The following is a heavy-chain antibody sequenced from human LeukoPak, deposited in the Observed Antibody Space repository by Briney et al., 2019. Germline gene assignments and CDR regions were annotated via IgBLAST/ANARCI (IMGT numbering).Heavy chain of an antibody. CDR3: ARGNDILTHYYYGMDV. CDR1: GATFSSYA. CDR2: IIPILGIA. V-gene: IGHV1-69*04. J-gene: IGHJ6*02. D-gene: IGHD3-9*01. Sequence: GSSVTLSCTASGATFSSYAISWVRQAPGQGLEWKGRIIPILGIANYAQKFQGRVTITADKSTSTAYMELSSLRSEDTAVYYCARGNDILTHYYYGMDVWGQGTTVTVSS.